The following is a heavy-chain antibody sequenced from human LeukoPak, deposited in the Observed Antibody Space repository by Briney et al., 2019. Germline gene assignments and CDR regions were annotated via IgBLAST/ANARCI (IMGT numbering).Heavy chain of an antibody. J-gene: IGHJ5*02. CDR1: GFTFSSYG. D-gene: IGHD2-8*02. V-gene: IGHV3-23*01. CDR3: ARGSVVYASSRFDP. Sequence: PGGTLRLSCAASGFTFSSYGMSWVRQAPGKGLEWVSAISGSGGSTYYADSVKGRFTISRDNSKNTLYLQMNSLRAEDTAVYYCARGSVVYASSRFDPWGQGTLVTVSS. CDR2: ISGSGGST.